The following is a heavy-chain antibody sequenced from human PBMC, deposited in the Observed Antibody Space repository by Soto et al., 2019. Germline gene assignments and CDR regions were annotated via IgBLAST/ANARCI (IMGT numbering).Heavy chain of an antibody. CDR1: GGSISSYY. Sequence: PSETLSLTCTVSGGSISSYYWSWIRQPPGKGLEWIGYIYYSGSTNYNPSLKSRVTISVDTSKNQFSLKLSSVTAADTAVYYCARGDFWSGSSNWFDPWGQGTLVTVSS. CDR3: ARGDFWSGSSNWFDP. D-gene: IGHD3-3*01. V-gene: IGHV4-59*01. CDR2: IYYSGST. J-gene: IGHJ5*02.